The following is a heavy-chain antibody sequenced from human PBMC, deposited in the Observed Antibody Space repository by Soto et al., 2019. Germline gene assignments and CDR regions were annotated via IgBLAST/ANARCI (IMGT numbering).Heavy chain of an antibody. CDR2: ISGSGGST. J-gene: IGHJ4*02. CDR1: GFTFSSYA. CDR3: AKDRQRGMIVVVITSFADY. V-gene: IGHV3-23*01. Sequence: EVQLLESGGGLVQPGGSLRLSCAASGFTFSSYAMSWVRQAPGKGLEWVSAISGSGGSTYYADSVKGRFTISRDNSKNTLYLQMNSLRAEDTAVYYCAKDRQRGMIVVVITSFADYWGQGTLVTVSS. D-gene: IGHD3-22*01.